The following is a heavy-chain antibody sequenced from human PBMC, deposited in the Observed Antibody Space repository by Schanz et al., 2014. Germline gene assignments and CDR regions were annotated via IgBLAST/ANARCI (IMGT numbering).Heavy chain of an antibody. CDR3: AKVDRTRYYAMDV. D-gene: IGHD3-9*01. Sequence: QVQLVPSGAEVKKLGSSVKVSCKASGGTFSSSTLTWVRQAPGQGLEWMGRIIPILDKTNYAQKFQGRVTMTADKSTSTVYMEVSGLRSEDTAVYYCAKVDRTRYYAMDVWGQGTTVTVSS. V-gene: IGHV1-69*08. CDR1: GGTFSSST. J-gene: IGHJ6*02. CDR2: IIPILDKT.